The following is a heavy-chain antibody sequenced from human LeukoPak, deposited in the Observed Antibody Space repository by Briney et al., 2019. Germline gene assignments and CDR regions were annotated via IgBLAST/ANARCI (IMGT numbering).Heavy chain of an antibody. V-gene: IGHV1-2*02. CDR2: INPNSGGT. Sequence: ASVKVSCKASGYTFTGYYMHWVRQAPGQGLEWMGWINPNSGGTNYAQKFQGRVTMTRDTSISTAYMELSRLRSDDTAVYYCTRSLVCSSTSRYTRAFSVDPWGQGTLVTVSS. CDR1: GYTFTGYY. D-gene: IGHD2-2*02. CDR3: TRSLVCSSTSRYTRAFSVDP. J-gene: IGHJ5*02.